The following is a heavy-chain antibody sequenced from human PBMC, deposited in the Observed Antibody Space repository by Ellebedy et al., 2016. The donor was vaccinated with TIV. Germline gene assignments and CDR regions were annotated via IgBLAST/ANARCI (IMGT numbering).Heavy chain of an antibody. Sequence: SETLSLXXTVSGGSISSYYWSWIRQPPGKGLEWIGYIYYSGSTNYNPSLKSRVTISVDTSKNQFSLKLSSVTAADTAVYYCARLSTRYSYGYGRPSEDWVVRDYYGMDVWGQGTTVTVSS. D-gene: IGHD5-18*01. V-gene: IGHV4-59*01. CDR2: IYYSGST. CDR1: GGSISSYY. CDR3: ARLSTRYSYGYGRPSEDWVVRDYYGMDV. J-gene: IGHJ6*02.